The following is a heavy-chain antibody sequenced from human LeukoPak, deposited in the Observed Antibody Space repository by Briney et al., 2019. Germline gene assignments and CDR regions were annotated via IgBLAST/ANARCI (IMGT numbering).Heavy chain of an antibody. D-gene: IGHD2-2*02. CDR3: ARVRNPYCSSTSCYMGWFDP. CDR1: GGSFSGYY. CDR2: INHSGST. Sequence: SSETLSLTCAVCGGSFSGYYWSWIRQPPGKGLEWIGEINHSGSTNYNPSLKSRVTISVDTSKNQFSLKLSSVTAADTAVYYCARVRNPYCSSTSCYMGWFDPWGQGTLVTVSS. V-gene: IGHV4-34*01. J-gene: IGHJ5*02.